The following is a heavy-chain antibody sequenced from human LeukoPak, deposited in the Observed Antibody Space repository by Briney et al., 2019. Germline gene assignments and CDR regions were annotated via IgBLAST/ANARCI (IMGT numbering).Heavy chain of an antibody. D-gene: IGHD6-13*01. CDR3: ARDPLRSTWSTYYNALDV. Sequence: ASVKVSCKASGYSFTSYAINWGRQAPGQGLEWMGWISAYNGNTDYAQKFQGRVTITTDTSTSTAYMELRSLTSDDTAVYYCARDPLRSTWSTYYNALDVWGQGTTVTVSS. CDR2: ISAYNGNT. V-gene: IGHV1-18*01. CDR1: GYSFTSYA. J-gene: IGHJ6*02.